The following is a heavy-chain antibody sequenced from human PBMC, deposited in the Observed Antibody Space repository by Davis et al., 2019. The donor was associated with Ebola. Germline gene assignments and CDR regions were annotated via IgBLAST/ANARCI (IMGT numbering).Heavy chain of an antibody. V-gene: IGHV1-18*01. D-gene: IGHD1-1*01. CDR3: ARDVRGITGPSEY. Sequence: AASVKVSCKASGYTFTSYGISWVRQAPGQGLEWMGWISAYNGNTNYAQKVQGRITMTTETSKSTAYMELRSLRSDDTARYYCARDVRGITGPSEYWGQGTLVTVSS. CDR1: GYTFTSYG. CDR2: ISAYNGNT. J-gene: IGHJ4*02.